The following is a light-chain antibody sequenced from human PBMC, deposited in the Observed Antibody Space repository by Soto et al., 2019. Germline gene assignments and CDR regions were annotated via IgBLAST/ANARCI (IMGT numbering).Light chain of an antibody. V-gene: IGKV3-20*01. CDR2: GAS. Sequence: EIVLTQSPGTLSLSPGERATLSCRASQSVSSSYLAWYQQKPGQAPRLLIYGASSRATGIPGRFSGSGSGTDFTLTISRLEPEDFAVYYCQQYGSSPRTFGQGTKVKSN. CDR3: QQYGSSPRT. CDR1: QSVSSSY. J-gene: IGKJ1*01.